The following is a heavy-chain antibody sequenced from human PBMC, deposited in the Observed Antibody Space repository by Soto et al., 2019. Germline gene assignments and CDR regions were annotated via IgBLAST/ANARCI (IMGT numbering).Heavy chain of an antibody. D-gene: IGHD6-19*01. CDR2: FDPADGEA. Sequence: QVHLVQSGAEVRKPGASVTVSCKVSENTLTELSMHWVRQAPGKGLEWMGGFDPADGEAIYAQNVQGRLTMTEDTSTGTASMDLSSLRSEDTAVYYCATLPPLSAVSGTECFLHWGQGTLVSVSS. CDR3: ATLPPLSAVSGTECFLH. J-gene: IGHJ1*01. V-gene: IGHV1-24*01. CDR1: ENTLTELS.